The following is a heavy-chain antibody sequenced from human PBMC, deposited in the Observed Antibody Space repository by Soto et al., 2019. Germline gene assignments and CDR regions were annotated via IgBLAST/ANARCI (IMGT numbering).Heavy chain of an antibody. V-gene: IGHV1-24*01. J-gene: IGHJ3*02. CDR1: GYTLTELS. CDR3: ATDRIGGYSGYVRAFDI. CDR2: FDPEDGET. Sequence: GASVKVSFKVSGYTLTELSMHWLRQAPGKGLEWMGGFDPEDGETIYAQKFQGRVTMTEDTSTDTAYMELSSLRSEDTAVYYCATDRIGGYSGYVRAFDIWGQGTMVTVSS. D-gene: IGHD5-12*01.